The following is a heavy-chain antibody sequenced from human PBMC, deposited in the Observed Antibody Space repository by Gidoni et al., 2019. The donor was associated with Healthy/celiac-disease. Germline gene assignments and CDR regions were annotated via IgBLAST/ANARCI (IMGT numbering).Heavy chain of an antibody. CDR1: GGSISSYY. V-gene: IGHV4-59*01. CDR3: AREASGSYPGYFDL. Sequence: QVQLQESGPGLVKPSETLSLTCPVSGGSISSYYWSWIRQPPGKGLEWIGYIYYSGSTNYNPSLKSRVTISVDTSKNQFSLKLSSVTAADTAVYYCAREASGSYPGYFDLWGRGTLVTVSS. CDR2: IYYSGST. D-gene: IGHD1-26*01. J-gene: IGHJ2*01.